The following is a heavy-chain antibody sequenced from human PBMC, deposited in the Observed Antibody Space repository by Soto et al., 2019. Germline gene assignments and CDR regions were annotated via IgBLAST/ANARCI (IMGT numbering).Heavy chain of an antibody. Sequence: QVQLVQSGAEVKKPGASMKISCKASGHTFTTYFIHWMRQAPGQGLEWMGIINPSDESTNYAQKFQGRVTLTRDKSTTTVNMELTGLRSDDTAVYYCARAADIVMVAALENYYYGMDVWGQGTTVTVSS. CDR1: GHTFTTYF. CDR3: ARAADIVMVAALENYYYGMDV. CDR2: INPSDEST. D-gene: IGHD2-21*02. J-gene: IGHJ6*02. V-gene: IGHV1-46*01.